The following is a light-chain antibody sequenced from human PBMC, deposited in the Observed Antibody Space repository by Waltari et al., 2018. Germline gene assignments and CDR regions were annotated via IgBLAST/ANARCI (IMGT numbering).Light chain of an antibody. CDR2: GAS. CDR3: QHYVRLPAT. Sequence: EIVLTQSPGSLSSSPGERVTLSCRASQSVSRALAWYQQKPGRAPRLLIFGASNRATGIPDSFSGSGSETDFSLTISRLEPEDFAVYYCQHYVRLPATFGRGTKVEIK. CDR1: QSVSRA. J-gene: IGKJ1*01. V-gene: IGKV3-20*01.